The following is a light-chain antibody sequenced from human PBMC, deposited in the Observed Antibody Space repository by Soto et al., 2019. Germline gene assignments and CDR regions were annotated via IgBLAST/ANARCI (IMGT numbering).Light chain of an antibody. J-gene: IGKJ4*01. CDR2: GAS. V-gene: IGKV3-15*01. Sequence: EIVMTQSPATLSVSPGGRATLSCRASQSIGDTLAWYQQKPGQAPRLLIYGASSRVTGFPARFSGSGSGTDFTLTISSLQSDDFAVYYCQQRSNWPPVTFGGGTKVDIK. CDR3: QQRSNWPPVT. CDR1: QSIGDT.